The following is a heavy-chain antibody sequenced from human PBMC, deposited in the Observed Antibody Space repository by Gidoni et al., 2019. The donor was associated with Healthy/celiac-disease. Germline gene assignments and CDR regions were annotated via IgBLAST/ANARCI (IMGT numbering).Heavy chain of an antibody. CDR3: ASVLWFGESYYYGMDV. Sequence: QVQRVESGGGGVKPGGSLRVSPSAAGFTSSSYAMHWVRQAPGKGLEWVAVISYDGSNKYYADSVKGRVTISRDNSKNTLYLQMSSLRAEDTAVYYCASVLWFGESYYYGMDVWGQGTTVTVSS. CDR1: GFTSSSYA. CDR2: ISYDGSNK. D-gene: IGHD3-10*01. V-gene: IGHV3-30*15. J-gene: IGHJ6*02.